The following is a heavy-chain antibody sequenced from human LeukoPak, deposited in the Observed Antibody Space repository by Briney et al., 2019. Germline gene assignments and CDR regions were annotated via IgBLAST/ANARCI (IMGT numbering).Heavy chain of an antibody. CDR2: TNPNSGGT. D-gene: IGHD1-26*01. J-gene: IGHJ4*02. CDR1: GYTFTGYY. CDR3: AAYNPIIVGASDGFDY. Sequence: GASVKVSCKASGYTFTGYYMHWVRQAPGQGLEWMGWTNPNSGGTNYAQKFQGRVTMTRDTSITTAYMELTRLISDDTAVYYCAAYNPIIVGASDGFDYWGQGALVTVSS. V-gene: IGHV1-2*02.